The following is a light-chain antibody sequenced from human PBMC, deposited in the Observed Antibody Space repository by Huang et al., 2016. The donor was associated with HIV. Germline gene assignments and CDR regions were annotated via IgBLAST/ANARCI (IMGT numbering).Light chain of an antibody. CDR2: DAS. CDR1: QSLSSSY. V-gene: IGKV3D-20*01. J-gene: IGKJ4*01. Sequence: EIVLTQSPATLSLSPGERATLSCGASQSLSSSYLAWYQHKPGLAPRLLLYDASNRAPGIPDRFSGSWSGTDFTLTISRLEPEDFAVYYCQQYGSSPLTFGGGTKVEIK. CDR3: QQYGSSPLT.